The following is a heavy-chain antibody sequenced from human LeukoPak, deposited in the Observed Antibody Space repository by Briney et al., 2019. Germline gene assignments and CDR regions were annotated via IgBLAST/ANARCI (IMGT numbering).Heavy chain of an antibody. V-gene: IGHV1-2*02. CDR3: ARVGATTSNNWFDP. CDR2: INPNSGGT. CDR1: GYTFTGYY. Sequence: AASVKVSCKASGYTFTGYYMHWVRQAPGQGLEWMGWINPNSGGTNYAQKFQGRVTMTRDTSISTAYMELSRLRSDDTAVYYCARVGATTSNNWFDPWGQGTLVTVSS. D-gene: IGHD1-26*01. J-gene: IGHJ5*02.